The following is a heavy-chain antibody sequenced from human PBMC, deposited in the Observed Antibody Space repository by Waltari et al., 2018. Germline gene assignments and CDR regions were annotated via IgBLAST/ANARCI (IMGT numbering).Heavy chain of an antibody. CDR3: AKREIGYAFDT. CDR2: VIPIYGTP. J-gene: IGHJ3*02. V-gene: IGHV1-69*12. D-gene: IGHD1-26*01. CDR1: GGPFGRYA. Sequence: QVQLVQSGAEVKQPGSSVKVSCKASGGPFGRYAITWLRQAPGQGLEWLGGVIPIYGTPNYEAKFQGRVTVSADASTSTVHLELRSLISEDTAVYYCAKREIGYAFDTWGQGTMVTVSS.